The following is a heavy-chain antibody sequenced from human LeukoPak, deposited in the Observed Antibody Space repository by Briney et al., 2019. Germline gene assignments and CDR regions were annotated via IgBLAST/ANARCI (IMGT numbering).Heavy chain of an antibody. V-gene: IGHV4-59*11. Sequence: SETLSLTCSGSDDSITMHYWTWIRHPPGNGLEWIGYVDHTGSTNFKPSLNGRVSISRDTSKNLFSLRLRSVTAADTAVYYCARVTGYVMEDYFDYWGQGTLVTVSS. J-gene: IGHJ4*02. D-gene: IGHD6-13*01. CDR2: VDHTGST. CDR1: DDSITMHY. CDR3: ARVTGYVMEDYFDY.